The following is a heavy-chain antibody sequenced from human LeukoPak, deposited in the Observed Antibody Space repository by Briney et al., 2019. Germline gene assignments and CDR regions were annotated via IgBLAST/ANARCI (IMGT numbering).Heavy chain of an antibody. Sequence: ASVKVSCKASGYTFTGYYMHWVRQAPGQGLEWMGWINPNSGGTNYAQKFQGRVTMTRDTSINTVYMELSRLRSDDTAVYYCARDRDYDILTGYYDYWGQGTLVTVSS. D-gene: IGHD3-9*01. J-gene: IGHJ4*02. CDR3: ARDRDYDILTGYYDY. CDR1: GYTFTGYY. V-gene: IGHV1-2*02. CDR2: INPNSGGT.